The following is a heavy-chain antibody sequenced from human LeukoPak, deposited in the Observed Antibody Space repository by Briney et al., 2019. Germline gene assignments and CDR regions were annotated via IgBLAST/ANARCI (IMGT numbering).Heavy chain of an antibody. CDR3: ARQGPGGEWFDP. J-gene: IGHJ5*02. V-gene: IGHV4-34*01. CDR1: GGSFSGYY. Sequence: SETLSLTCAVYGGSFSGYYWSWIRQPPGKGLEWIGEINHSGSTNYNPSLKSRVTISVDTSKNQFSLKLSSVTAADTAVYYCARQGPGGEWFDPWGQGTLVTVSS. D-gene: IGHD1-1*01. CDR2: INHSGST.